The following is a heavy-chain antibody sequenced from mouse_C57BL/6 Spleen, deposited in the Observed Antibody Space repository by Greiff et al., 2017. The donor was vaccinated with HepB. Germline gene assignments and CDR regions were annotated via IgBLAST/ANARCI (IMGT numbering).Heavy chain of an antibody. Sequence: EVKLMESGGGLVKPGGSLKLSCAASGFTFSDYGMHWVRQAPEKGLEWVAYISSGSSTIYYADKVKGRFTISRDNAKNTLFLQMTSLRSEDTAMYYCAREGPHYYSSSNFAYWGQGTMVTVSA. CDR2: ISSGSSTI. V-gene: IGHV5-17*01. J-gene: IGHJ3*01. CDR1: GFTFSDYG. D-gene: IGHD1-1*01. CDR3: AREGPHYYSSSNFAY.